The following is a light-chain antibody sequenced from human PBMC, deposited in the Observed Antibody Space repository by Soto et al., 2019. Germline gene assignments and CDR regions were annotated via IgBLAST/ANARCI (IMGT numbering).Light chain of an antibody. CDR1: QSVSSSH. CDR2: GAS. J-gene: IGKJ3*01. CDR3: QQYGSSPLA. Sequence: EIVLTQSPGTLSLSPGERATLSCRASQSVSSSHLAWYQQKPGQAPRLLIYGASSRATGIPDRFSGSGSGTDFTLTISRLEPEDFAVYYCQQYGSSPLALGPGTKVDIK. V-gene: IGKV3-20*01.